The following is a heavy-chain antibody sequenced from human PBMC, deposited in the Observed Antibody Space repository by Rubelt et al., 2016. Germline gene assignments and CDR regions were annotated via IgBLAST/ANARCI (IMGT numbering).Heavy chain of an antibody. J-gene: IGHJ5*02. CDR1: GFDFSRYW. Sequence: EVQLVESGGGLVQPGGSLRLSCAASGFDFSRYWMNWFRQPPGKGLEWVASIKEDGTAKYYGDSVKGRFTLSRDNAKNSLYLQMNSLRAEDTAVYYCASLGYYYYDSSDFPRSWGQGTLVTVSS. V-gene: IGHV3-7*01. CDR3: ASLGYYYYDSSDFPRS. D-gene: IGHD3-22*01. CDR2: IKEDGTAK.